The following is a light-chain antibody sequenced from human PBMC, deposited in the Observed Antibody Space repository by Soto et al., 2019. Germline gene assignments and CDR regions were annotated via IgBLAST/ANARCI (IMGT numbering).Light chain of an antibody. CDR3: QQSYSTPFT. CDR2: AAS. CDR1: QSISSY. Sequence: DIQITQSPSSLSASVVERVTITCLASQSISSYLNWYQQKPGKAPKLLIYAASSLQSGVPSRFSGSGSGTDFTLTISSLQPEDFATYYCQQSYSTPFTFGPGTKVDI. V-gene: IGKV1-39*01. J-gene: IGKJ3*01.